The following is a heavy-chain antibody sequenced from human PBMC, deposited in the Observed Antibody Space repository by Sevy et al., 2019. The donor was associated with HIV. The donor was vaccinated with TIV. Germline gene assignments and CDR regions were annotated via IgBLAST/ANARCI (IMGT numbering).Heavy chain of an antibody. V-gene: IGHV3-30*02. D-gene: IGHD3-22*01. J-gene: IGHJ4*02. CDR2: TRYDGKNK. Sequence: GGSLRLSCAASGFTFSSYGTHWVRQGPGKGLEWLAFTRYDGKNKYYADSVKGRFTISRDNSKNTLYLQMSSLRAEDTAVYYCAKDKSYFFDTSAYYLGGYYFDSWGQGALVTVSS. CDR3: AKDKSYFFDTSAYYLGGYYFDS. CDR1: GFTFSSYG.